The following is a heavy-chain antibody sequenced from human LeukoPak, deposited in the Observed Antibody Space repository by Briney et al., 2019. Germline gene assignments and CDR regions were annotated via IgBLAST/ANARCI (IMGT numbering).Heavy chain of an antibody. Sequence: ASVMVSCKASGYIFTDFYMHWVRQAPGQGLEWMGRIKPHNGDTDCAQRFQGRVTLTRDTSIRTAYMELSSLRSDDTAVYYCARDPYVAGDHWGQGTLVTVSS. J-gene: IGHJ4*02. CDR2: IKPHNGDT. D-gene: IGHD3-16*01. V-gene: IGHV1-2*06. CDR1: GYIFTDFY. CDR3: ARDPYVAGDH.